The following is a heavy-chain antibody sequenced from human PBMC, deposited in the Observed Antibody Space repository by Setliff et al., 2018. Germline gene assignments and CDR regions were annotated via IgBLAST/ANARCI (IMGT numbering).Heavy chain of an antibody. CDR3: ARFLYCTSTSCPVTFDH. D-gene: IGHD2-2*01. CDR2: IYTSGST. J-gene: IGHJ4*02. Sequence: PSETLSLTCAVYGGSFSGYYWSWIRQPQGKRLEWIGRIYTSGSTYYNPSLKSRGTISVDTSKNQFSLNLTSVTAADTAVYYCARFLYCTSTSCPVTFDHWGRGTLVTVSS. V-gene: IGHV4-59*10. CDR1: GGSFSGYY.